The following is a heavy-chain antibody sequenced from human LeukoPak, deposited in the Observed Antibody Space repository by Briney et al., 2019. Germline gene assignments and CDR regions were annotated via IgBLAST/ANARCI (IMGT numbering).Heavy chain of an antibody. V-gene: IGHV4-39*01. CDR1: GGSISSSSYY. CDR3: ARHVKGSYYGSGSYPYYFDY. D-gene: IGHD3-10*01. Sequence: SETLSLTCTLSGGSISSSSYYWGWIRQPPGKRLEWIGSIYYSGSTYYNPSLKSRVTISVDTSKNQFSLKLSSVTAADTAVYYCARHVKGSYYGSGSYPYYFDYWGQGTLVTVSS. J-gene: IGHJ4*02. CDR2: IYYSGST.